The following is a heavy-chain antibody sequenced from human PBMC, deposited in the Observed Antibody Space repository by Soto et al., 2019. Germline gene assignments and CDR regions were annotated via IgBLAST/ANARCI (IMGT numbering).Heavy chain of an antibody. CDR1: GFTFSSYG. CDR2: ISSSSSYI. J-gene: IGHJ4*02. D-gene: IGHD6-13*01. Sequence: GGSLRLSCAASGFTFSSYGMHWVRQAPGKGLEWVSSISSSSSYIYYADSVKGRFTISRDNAKNSLYLQMNSLRAEDTAVYYCARDRTVHYSSSSFDYWGQGTLVTVSS. V-gene: IGHV3-21*01. CDR3: ARDRTVHYSSSSFDY.